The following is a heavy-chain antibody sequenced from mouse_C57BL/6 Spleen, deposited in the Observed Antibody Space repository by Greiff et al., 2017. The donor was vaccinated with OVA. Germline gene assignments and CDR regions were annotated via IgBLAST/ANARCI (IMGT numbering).Heavy chain of an antibody. D-gene: IGHD1-1*01. J-gene: IGHJ4*01. V-gene: IGHV2-2*01. CDR1: GFSLTSYG. Sequence: QVQLKESGPGLVQPSQSLSITCTVSGFSLTSYGVHWVRQSPGKGLEWLGVIWRGGSTDSNAAFISRLSISKDNSKSQVFFKMNSLQADDTAIYYCARNGGITTEDYAMDYWGQGTSVTVSS. CDR3: ARNGGITTEDYAMDY. CDR2: IWRGGST.